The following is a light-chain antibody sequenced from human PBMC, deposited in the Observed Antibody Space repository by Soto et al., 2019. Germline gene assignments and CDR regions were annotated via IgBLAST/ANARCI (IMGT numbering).Light chain of an antibody. CDR3: QQYYSTPFT. Sequence: DIVMTQSPDSLAVSLGERATINCKSSQSVLYSSNNKNYLAWYQQKPGQPPKLLIYWASTRESGVPDRFFGSGSGTDFTLTISSLQAEDVAVYYCQQYYSTPFTFGPGTKVDIK. CDR1: QSVLYSSNNKNY. J-gene: IGKJ3*01. CDR2: WAS. V-gene: IGKV4-1*01.